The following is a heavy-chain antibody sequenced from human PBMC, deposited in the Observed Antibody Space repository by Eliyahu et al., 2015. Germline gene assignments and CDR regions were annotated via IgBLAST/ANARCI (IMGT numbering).Heavy chain of an antibody. CDR1: XFTFSTYA. CDR3: ARSGYESSGWHGDY. D-gene: IGHD6-19*01. Sequence: QVQLVESGGGVVQPGRSLRLSCAASXFTFSTYAMHWVRQAPGKGLXWMAVISYDGNNKNYAESVKGRITISRDNSKNTLFLQMNSLRAEDTAVYYCARSGYESSGWHGDYWGQGTLVTVSS. J-gene: IGHJ4*02. CDR2: ISYDGNNK. V-gene: IGHV3-30-3*01.